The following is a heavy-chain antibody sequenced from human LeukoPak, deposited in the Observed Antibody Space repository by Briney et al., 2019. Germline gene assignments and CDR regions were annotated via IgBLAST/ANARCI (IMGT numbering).Heavy chain of an antibody. CDR1: GYTFTGYY. Sequence: KPGASVKGSCKASGYTFTGYYMHWVRQAPGQGLEWMGWINPNSGGTNYAQKFQGRVTMTRDTSISTAYMELSRLRSDDTAVYYCARANRITMVRGTMSYWGQGTLVTVSS. CDR3: ARANRITMVRGTMSY. D-gene: IGHD3-10*01. V-gene: IGHV1-2*02. CDR2: INPNSGGT. J-gene: IGHJ4*02.